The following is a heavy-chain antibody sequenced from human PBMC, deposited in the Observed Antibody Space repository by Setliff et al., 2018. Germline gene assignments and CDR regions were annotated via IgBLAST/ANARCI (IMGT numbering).Heavy chain of an antibody. V-gene: IGHV4-34*01. CDR3: ARRADYSRSWSYYFDC. Sequence: SETLSLTCEVSGGSFSDYYWSWIRQSPGKGLEWLGDFNRTRKIDYSPSLKSRLTISVDTSKKQFSLHLNSVTAADTAMYYCARRADYSRSWSYYFDCWGQGTLVTVSS. CDR1: GGSFSDYY. CDR2: FNRTRKI. D-gene: IGHD6-13*01. J-gene: IGHJ4*02.